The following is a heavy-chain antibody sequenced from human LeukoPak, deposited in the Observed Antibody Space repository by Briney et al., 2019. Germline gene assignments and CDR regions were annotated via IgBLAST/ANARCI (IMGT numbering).Heavy chain of an antibody. CDR2: ISSSSSYI. Sequence: PGGSLRLSCAASGFTFSSYSMNWVRQAPGKGLEWVSSISSSSSYIYYADSVKGRFTISRDNDKNSLYLQMNRLRAEDTAVYYCARAETNCNYDWNYMDVWGKGTTVTVSS. V-gene: IGHV3-21*01. J-gene: IGHJ6*03. CDR1: GFTFSSYS. D-gene: IGHD1-7*01. CDR3: ARAETNCNYDWNYMDV.